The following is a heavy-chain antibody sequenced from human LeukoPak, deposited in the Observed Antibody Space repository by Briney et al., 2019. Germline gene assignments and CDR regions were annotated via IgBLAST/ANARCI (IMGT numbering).Heavy chain of an antibody. CDR2: ISSSASTM. J-gene: IGHJ4*02. Sequence: GGSLRLSCAASGLTFRDYEMNWVRQAPGKGLEWVSYISSSASTMHYADSVKGRFTISRDNARNSLSLQMNSLRVEDTAVYYCARVSYSSSYYFDYWGQGALVTVSS. V-gene: IGHV3-48*03. CDR1: GLTFRDYE. CDR3: ARVSYSSSYYFDY. D-gene: IGHD6-6*01.